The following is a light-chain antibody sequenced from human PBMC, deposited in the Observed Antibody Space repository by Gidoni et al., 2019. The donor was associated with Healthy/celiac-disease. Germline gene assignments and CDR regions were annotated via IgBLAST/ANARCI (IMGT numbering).Light chain of an antibody. V-gene: IGKV3-11*01. CDR1: QSVSSY. Sequence: IVLTQSPATLSLSPEKSATLSCRASQSVSSYLAWYQQKPGQAPRLLIYDASNRATGIPARFSGSGCGTDFTLTISSLEPEDFAVYYCQQRSNSFTFGPGTKVDIK. CDR2: DAS. J-gene: IGKJ3*01. CDR3: QQRSNSFT.